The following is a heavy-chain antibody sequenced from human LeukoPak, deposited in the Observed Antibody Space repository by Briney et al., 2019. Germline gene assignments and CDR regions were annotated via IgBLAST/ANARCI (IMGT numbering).Heavy chain of an antibody. Sequence: GGSLRLSCAASGFTFSSYAMHWVRQAPGKGLEWVAVISYDGSNKYYADSVKGRFTISRDNSKNTLYLQMNSLRAEDTAVYYCAKGPKLGDGFHCDSWGQGTLVTVSS. CDR1: GFTFSSYA. D-gene: IGHD5-24*01. V-gene: IGHV3-30-3*01. CDR2: ISYDGSNK. J-gene: IGHJ4*02. CDR3: AKGPKLGDGFHCDS.